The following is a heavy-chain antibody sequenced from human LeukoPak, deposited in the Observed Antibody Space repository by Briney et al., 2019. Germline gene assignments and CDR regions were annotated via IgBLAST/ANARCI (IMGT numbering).Heavy chain of an antibody. CDR3: ARLRGYSGYDSYYFDY. D-gene: IGHD5-12*01. V-gene: IGHV4-59*01. CDR1: GGSISSYY. CDR2: IYYSGST. Sequence: SETLSLTCTVFGGSISSYYWSWIRQPPGKGLEWIGYIYYSGSTNYNPSLKSRVTISVDTSKNQFSLKLSSVTAADTAVYYCARLRGYSGYDSYYFDYWGQGTLVTVSS. J-gene: IGHJ4*02.